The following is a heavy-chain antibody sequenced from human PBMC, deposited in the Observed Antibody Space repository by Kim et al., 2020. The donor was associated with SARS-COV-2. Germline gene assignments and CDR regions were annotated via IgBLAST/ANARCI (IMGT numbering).Heavy chain of an antibody. V-gene: IGHV3-74*01. D-gene: IGHD6-13*01. CDR3: ARVLRSGYSSIDGFDP. Sequence: SVNGRFTTSRDNAKNTLYLQMNSLRAEETAVYYCARVLRSGYSSIDGFDPWGQGTLVTVSS. J-gene: IGHJ5*02.